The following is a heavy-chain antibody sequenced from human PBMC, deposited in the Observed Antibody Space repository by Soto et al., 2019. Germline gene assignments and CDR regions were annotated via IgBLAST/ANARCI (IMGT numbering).Heavy chain of an antibody. CDR1: GFTFSNYG. V-gene: IGHV3-23*01. CDR3: AKDRSITIFGVVTRLLFDY. Sequence: PGGSLRLSCEGSGFTFSNYGMAWVRQAPGKGLEWVSTISSGGGNTYYADSVRGRFTISRDNSKNTLYLQMNSLRAEDTAVYYCAKDRSITIFGVVTRLLFDYWGQGTLVTVSS. D-gene: IGHD3-3*01. CDR2: ISSGGGNT. J-gene: IGHJ4*02.